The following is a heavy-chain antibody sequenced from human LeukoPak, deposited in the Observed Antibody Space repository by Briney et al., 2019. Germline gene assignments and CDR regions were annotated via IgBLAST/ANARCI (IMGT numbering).Heavy chain of an antibody. Sequence: ASVKVSCXASGGTFSSYAISWVRQAPGQGLEWMGGIIPIFGTANYAQKFQGRVTITADESTSTAYMELCSLRSEDTAVYYCARGLMYYYDSSGSLAFDYWGQGTLVTVPS. CDR2: IIPIFGTA. J-gene: IGHJ4*02. D-gene: IGHD3-22*01. CDR3: ARGLMYYYDSSGSLAFDY. CDR1: GGTFSSYA. V-gene: IGHV1-69*01.